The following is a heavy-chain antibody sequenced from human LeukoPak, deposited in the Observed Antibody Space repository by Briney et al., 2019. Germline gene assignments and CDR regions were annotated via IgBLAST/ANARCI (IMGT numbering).Heavy chain of an antibody. CDR2: IYYDGSNK. Sequence: GGSLRLSCAASGFSFSSYGMHWVRQAPGKGLEWVALIYYDGSNKYYADSVKGRFTISRDNSKNMVYLQVNSLRAEDTAVYYCASDVVTSGNGAFDIWGHGTMVTVSS. D-gene: IGHD2-2*01. CDR1: GFSFSSYG. CDR3: ASDVVTSGNGAFDI. J-gene: IGHJ3*02. V-gene: IGHV3-33*01.